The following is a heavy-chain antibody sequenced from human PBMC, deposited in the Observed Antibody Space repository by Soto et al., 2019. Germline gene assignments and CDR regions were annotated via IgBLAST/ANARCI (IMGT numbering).Heavy chain of an antibody. CDR2: IYYSGST. CDR1: GGSISSGGYY. D-gene: IGHD2-15*01. V-gene: IGHV4-31*03. CDR3: ASLCSGGSCHPYWYFDL. Sequence: QVQLQESGPGLVKPSQTLSLTCTVSGGSISSGGYYWSWIRQHPGKGLEWIGYIYYSGSTYYNPSLKSRVTISVDTSKNQFSLKLSSVTAADTAVYYCASLCSGGSCHPYWYFDLWGRGTLVTVSS. J-gene: IGHJ2*01.